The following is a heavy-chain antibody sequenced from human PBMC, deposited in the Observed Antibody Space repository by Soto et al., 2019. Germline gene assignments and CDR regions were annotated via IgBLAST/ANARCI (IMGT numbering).Heavy chain of an antibody. CDR1: GDTFDTFA. CDR3: ARAEDRDKLGGKSSYTLDG. J-gene: IGHJ6*02. D-gene: IGHD6-6*01. Sequence: VQLVQAGAEVLKPGSSVKVSCKASGDTFDTFAISWGRQAPGQGLEWMGGLIPIFRTPDYAQKSQGRVPIPADVSTRTAYMELSSLRYEDKAVYYCARAEDRDKLGGKSSYTLDGGGQGTTVTVSS. CDR2: LIPIFRTP. V-gene: IGHV1-69*12.